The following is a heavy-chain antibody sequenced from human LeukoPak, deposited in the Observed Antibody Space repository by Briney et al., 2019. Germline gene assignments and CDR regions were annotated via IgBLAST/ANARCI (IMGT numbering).Heavy chain of an antibody. D-gene: IGHD2-15*01. J-gene: IGHJ5*02. CDR1: GFTFSDYY. CDR3: ARTGGYCSGGSCYPNWFDP. V-gene: IGHV3-11*06. CDR2: FNSSSKYT. Sequence: TPGGSLRLFCAASGFTFSDYYMSSIRHPPGKGLEWVSYFNSSSKYTNYADSVKGRFTISRDNANNSLYLQMNSLRAEDTAVYYCARTGGYCSGGSCYPNWFDPWGQGTLVTVSS.